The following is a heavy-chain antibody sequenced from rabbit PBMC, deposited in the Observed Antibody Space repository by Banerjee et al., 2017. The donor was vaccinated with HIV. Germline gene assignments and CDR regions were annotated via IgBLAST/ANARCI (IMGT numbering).Heavy chain of an antibody. CDR1: GFSFTSNA. CDR2: IVVGTNDNT. CDR3: ARAGGFENYFNL. D-gene: IGHD1-1*01. Sequence: QEQLEESGGDLVKPEGSLTLTCTASGFSFTSNAMCWVRQAPGKGLEWIACIVVGTNDNTYYASWAKGRFTISKTSSTTVTLQMTSLTAADTATYFCARAGGFENYFNLWGQGTLVTVS. J-gene: IGHJ4*01. V-gene: IGHV1S45*01.